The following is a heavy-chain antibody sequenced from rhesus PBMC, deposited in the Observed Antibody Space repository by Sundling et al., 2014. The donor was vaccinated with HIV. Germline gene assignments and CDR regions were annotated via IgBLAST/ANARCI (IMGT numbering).Heavy chain of an antibody. D-gene: IGHD2-39*02. Sequence: QVQVQESGPGLVKPSETLSLTCTVSGASISSFWWSWIRQPPGKGLEWIGEIGIQSGSTNYNPSLKSRVTISTDTSNNQFSLNLNSVTAADTAVYYCAIRRVVVSSGGFDVWGPGVLVTVSS. CDR1: GASISSFW. CDR2: IGIQSGST. V-gene: IGHV4-80*01. CDR3: AIRRVVVSSGGFDV. J-gene: IGHJ5-1*01.